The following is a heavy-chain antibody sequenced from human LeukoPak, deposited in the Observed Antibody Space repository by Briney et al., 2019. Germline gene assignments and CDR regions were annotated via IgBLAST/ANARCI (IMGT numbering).Heavy chain of an antibody. D-gene: IGHD3-10*01. CDR1: GGSIGSSSYY. CDR2: IYYSGST. CDR3: ARHASYGSGSYLFGYYYYGMDV. V-gene: IGHV4-39*01. J-gene: IGHJ6*02. Sequence: SETLSLTCTVSGGSIGSSSYYWGWIRQPPGKGLEWIGSIYYSGSTYYNPSLKSRVTISVDTSKNQFSLKLSSVTAADTAVYYCARHASYGSGSYLFGYYYYGMDVWGQGTTVTVSS.